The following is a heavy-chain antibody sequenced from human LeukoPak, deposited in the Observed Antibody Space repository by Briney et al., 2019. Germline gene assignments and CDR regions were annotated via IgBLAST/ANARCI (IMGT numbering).Heavy chain of an antibody. CDR3: AISRSRAFDI. Sequence: GGSLRLSCAASGFTFSSYAMSWVRQAPGKGLEWVSAISGSGGSTYYADSVKGRFTISRDNSKNTLYVQMNSLRAEDTDVYYXAISRSRAFDIWGQGTIVTVSS. D-gene: IGHD3-10*01. J-gene: IGHJ3*02. CDR1: GFTFSSYA. V-gene: IGHV3-23*01. CDR2: ISGSGGST.